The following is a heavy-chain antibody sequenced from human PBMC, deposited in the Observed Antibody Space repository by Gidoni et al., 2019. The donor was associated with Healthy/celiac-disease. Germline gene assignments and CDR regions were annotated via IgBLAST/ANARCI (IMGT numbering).Heavy chain of an antibody. Sequence: EVQLVESGGGLVQPGGSLRLSCAASGFPFRLYAMSWVRQAPGKGLEWVSAISGSGGSTYYADSVKGRFTISRDNSKNTLYLQMNSLRAEDTAVYYCAKGDRGYSGYEGIDPLDYWGQGTLVTVSS. CDR1: GFPFRLYA. CDR2: ISGSGGST. V-gene: IGHV3-23*04. CDR3: AKGDRGYSGYEGIDPLDY. D-gene: IGHD5-12*01. J-gene: IGHJ4*02.